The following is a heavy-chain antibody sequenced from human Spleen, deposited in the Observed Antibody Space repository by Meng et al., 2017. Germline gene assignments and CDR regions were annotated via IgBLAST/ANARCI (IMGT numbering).Heavy chain of an antibody. CDR2: ISAYNGNT. CDR1: GYTFTVYY. J-gene: IGHJ4*02. CDR3: ARGVHYFGSGSRIDY. D-gene: IGHD3-10*01. Sequence: QVQLVQSGAEVKKPGASVRVSCKASGYTFTVYYLHWVRQAPGQGLEWMGRISAYNGNTKYAQKVQGRVTMTTDTSTSTAYMELRSLRSDDTAVYYCARGVHYFGSGSRIDYWGQGTLVTVSS. V-gene: IGHV1-18*04.